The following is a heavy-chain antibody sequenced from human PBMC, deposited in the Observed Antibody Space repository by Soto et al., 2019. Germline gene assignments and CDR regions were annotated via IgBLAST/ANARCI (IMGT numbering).Heavy chain of an antibody. V-gene: IGHV1-69*05. CDR3: ARRYYYYGMDV. Sequence: ASVKVSCKASGYTSSSYAMHWVRQAPGQGLEWMGGIIASFGKANYSQKLQGRVTITTDESTSTAYMELSSLRSEDTAVYYCARRYYYYGMDVWGQGTTVTVSS. CDR2: IIASFGKA. CDR1: GYTSSSYA. J-gene: IGHJ6*02.